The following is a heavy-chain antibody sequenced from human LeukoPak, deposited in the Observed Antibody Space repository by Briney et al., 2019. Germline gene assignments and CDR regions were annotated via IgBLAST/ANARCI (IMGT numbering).Heavy chain of an antibody. J-gene: IGHJ4*02. V-gene: IGHV1-46*01. CDR3: APGGWELPDFDY. D-gene: IGHD1-26*01. CDR2: INPSGGST. Sequence: ASVTVSCKSSGYTFTSYYMHWVRQAPGQGREWMGIINPSGGSTSYAQKFQGRVTMTRDTSTSTVYMELSSLRSEDTAVYYCAPGGWELPDFDYWGQGTLVTVSS. CDR1: GYTFTSYY.